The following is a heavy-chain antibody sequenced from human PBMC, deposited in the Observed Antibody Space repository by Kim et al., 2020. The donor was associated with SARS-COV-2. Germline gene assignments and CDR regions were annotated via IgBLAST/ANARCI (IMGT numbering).Heavy chain of an antibody. CDR3: ARARSLVRTVAPGTIKIEWCAP. V-gene: IGHV3-21*01. CDR2: IASSPDYI. D-gene: IGHD1-7*01. Sequence: GVSLRLSCAGSGFTFSTYSLHWVRQAPGQGLEWVASIASSPDYIFYADSMKGRFTISRDNSKNSLYLQMNSLGAEDTAIYYCARARSLVRTVAPGTIKIEWCAPWGKGTLVSVSS. J-gene: IGHJ5*02. CDR1: GFTFSTYS.